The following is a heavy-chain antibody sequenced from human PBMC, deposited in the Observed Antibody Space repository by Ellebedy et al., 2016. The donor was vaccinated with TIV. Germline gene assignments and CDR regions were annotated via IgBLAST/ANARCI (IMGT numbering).Heavy chain of an antibody. CDR2: IKPDGSAQ. CDR3: ARDRGNGYNYRSPFDH. Sequence: GESLKISCAASGFTFSNYWMSWVRQAPGKGLEWVGNIKPDGSAQYYVDSVKGRFTMSRDNDKNLLYLQMDSLRAEDKAVYYCARDRGNGYNYRSPFDHWGQGSLVTVSS. V-gene: IGHV3-7*01. D-gene: IGHD5-24*01. J-gene: IGHJ4*02. CDR1: GFTFSNYW.